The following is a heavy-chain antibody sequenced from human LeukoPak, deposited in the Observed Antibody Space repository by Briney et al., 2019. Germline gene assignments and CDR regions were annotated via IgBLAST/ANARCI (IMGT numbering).Heavy chain of an antibody. D-gene: IGHD6-19*01. CDR2: IYSGGST. J-gene: IGHJ4*02. V-gene: IGHV3-53*01. CDR3: ASQGIAVAGTGYFDY. Sequence: GGSLRLSCAASGFTVSSNYMSWVRQAPGKGLEWVSVIYSGGSTYYADSVKGRFTISRDNSKNTVYLQMNSLRAEDTAVYYCASQGIAVAGTGYFDYWGQGTLVTVSS. CDR1: GFTVSSNY.